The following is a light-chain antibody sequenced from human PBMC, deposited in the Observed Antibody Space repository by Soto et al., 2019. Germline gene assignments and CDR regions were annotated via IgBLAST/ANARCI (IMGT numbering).Light chain of an antibody. V-gene: IGLV2-14*03. CDR1: SSDVGGYNF. CDR3: SSYTSSSTYV. J-gene: IGLJ1*01. Sequence: QSVLTQPASVSGSPGQSITISCTGTSSDVGGYNFVSWYQQHPGKAPNLMIYDVSNRPSGVSNRFSGSKFGNTASLTISGLQAEDEADYYCSSYTSSSTYVFGTGTKVTVL. CDR2: DVS.